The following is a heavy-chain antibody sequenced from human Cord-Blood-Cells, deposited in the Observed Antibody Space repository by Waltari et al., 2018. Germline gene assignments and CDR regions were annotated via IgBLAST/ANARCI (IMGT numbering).Heavy chain of an antibody. CDR3: ARHYCSGGSCFDI. D-gene: IGHD2-15*01. V-gene: IGHV4-59*08. Sequence: QVQLQESGPGLVKPSETLSLTCTVSGGSISSYYWSWIRQPPGKGLEWIGYIYYSGSTNYIPSHKSRFTVAVDTSKNQFSLKLSSVTAADTAVYYCARHYCSGGSCFDIWGQGTMVTVSS. CDR1: GGSISSYY. J-gene: IGHJ3*02. CDR2: IYYSGST.